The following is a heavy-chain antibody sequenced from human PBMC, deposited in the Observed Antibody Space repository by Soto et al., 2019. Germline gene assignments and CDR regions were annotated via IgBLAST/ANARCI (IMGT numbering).Heavy chain of an antibody. Sequence: GGSLRLSCAASGFTFSSYGMNWVHQAPGKGLEWVAVIWNDGSNKYYADSVKGRFTISRDNSKNTLYLQMNSLRAEDTAVYYCARDLLRFLERPHLDAFDYWGQGTMVTVSS. CDR3: ARDLLRFLERPHLDAFDY. CDR2: IWNDGSNK. V-gene: IGHV3-33*01. D-gene: IGHD3-3*01. CDR1: GFTFSSYG. J-gene: IGHJ4*02.